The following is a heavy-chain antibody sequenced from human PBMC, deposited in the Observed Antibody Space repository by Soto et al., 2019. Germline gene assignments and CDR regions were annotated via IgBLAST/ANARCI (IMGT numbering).Heavy chain of an antibody. CDR3: ASCHNYDFWSGPPVWLVCFAP. CDR1: GGSISSGDYY. V-gene: IGHV4-30-4*01. CDR2: IYYSGST. Sequence: TLSLTCTFSGGSISSGDYYWSWIRQPPGKGLEWIGYIYYSGSTYYNPSLKSRVTISVDTSKNQFSLKLSSVTAADTAVYYCASCHNYDFWSGPPVWLVCFAPGGQEPLVTSPQ. J-gene: IGHJ5*02. D-gene: IGHD3-3*01.